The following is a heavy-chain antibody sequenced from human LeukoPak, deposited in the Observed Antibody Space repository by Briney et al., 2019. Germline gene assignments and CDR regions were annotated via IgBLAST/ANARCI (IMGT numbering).Heavy chain of an antibody. Sequence: SVKVSCKASGGTFSSYAISWVRQAPGQGLEWMGRIIPILGIANYAQKFQGRVTITADKSTSTAYMELSSLRSEGTAVYYCARADDSSGYSDFWGQGTLVTVSS. D-gene: IGHD3-22*01. J-gene: IGHJ4*02. CDR1: GGTFSSYA. CDR3: ARADDSSGYSDF. CDR2: IIPILGIA. V-gene: IGHV1-69*04.